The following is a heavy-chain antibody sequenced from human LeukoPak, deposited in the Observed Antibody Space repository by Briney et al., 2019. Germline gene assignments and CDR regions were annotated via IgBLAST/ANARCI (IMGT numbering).Heavy chain of an antibody. CDR2: IYHSGST. J-gene: IGHJ4*02. D-gene: IGHD3-22*01. Sequence: SGTLSLTCAVSGDSISNSNWWSWVRQPPGKGLEWIGEIYHSGSTNYNPSLKSRITISVDKSKNLFSPKLSSVTAADTAVYYCAREPYYYDSSGSSHFDYWGQGALVAVSS. CDR3: AREPYYYDSSGSSHFDY. CDR1: GDSISNSNW. V-gene: IGHV4-4*02.